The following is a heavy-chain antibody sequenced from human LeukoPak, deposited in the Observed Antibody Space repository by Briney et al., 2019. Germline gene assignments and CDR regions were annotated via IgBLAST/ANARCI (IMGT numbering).Heavy chain of an antibody. V-gene: IGHV4-30-2*01. Sequence: PSETLSLTCAVSGGSISSGGYSWSWIRQPPGKGLEWIGYIYHSGSTYYNPSLKSRVTISVGRSKNQFSLKLSSVTAADTAVYYCARVGPGEIEVDYWGQGTLVTVSS. D-gene: IGHD1-14*01. CDR1: GGSISSGGYS. CDR3: ARVGPGEIEVDY. CDR2: IYHSGST. J-gene: IGHJ4*02.